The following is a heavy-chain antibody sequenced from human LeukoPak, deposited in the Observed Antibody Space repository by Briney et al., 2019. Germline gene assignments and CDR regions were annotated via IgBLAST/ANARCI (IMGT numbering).Heavy chain of an antibody. J-gene: IGHJ4*02. CDR3: ARSRPYCSSTSCYRYIDY. CDR2: IYYSGST. D-gene: IGHD2-2*02. Sequence: SETLSLTCTVSGGSFSSYNWSWIRQPPGKGLEWIGYIYYSGSTNYNPSLKSRVTTSVDTSKNQFSLNLSSVTTADTAVYYCARSRPYCSSTSCYRYIDYWGQGTLVTVSS. CDR1: GGSFSSYN. V-gene: IGHV4-59*01.